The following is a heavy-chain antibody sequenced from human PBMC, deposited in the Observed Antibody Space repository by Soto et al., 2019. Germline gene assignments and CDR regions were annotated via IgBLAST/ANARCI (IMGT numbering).Heavy chain of an antibody. D-gene: IGHD6-19*01. CDR1: GGTFSSYA. CDR3: ARPYSSGLAYYYYYGMDV. Sequence: SVKVSCKASGGTFSSYAISWVRQAPGQGLEWMGGIIPIFGTANYAQKFQGRVTITADESTSTAYMELSSLRSEDTAVYYCARPYSSGLAYYYYYGMDVWGQGTTVTVSS. CDR2: IIPIFGTA. V-gene: IGHV1-69*13. J-gene: IGHJ6*02.